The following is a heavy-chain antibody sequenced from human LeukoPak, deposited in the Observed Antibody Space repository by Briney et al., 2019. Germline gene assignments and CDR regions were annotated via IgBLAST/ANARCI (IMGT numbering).Heavy chain of an antibody. CDR1: GFSFSDSW. J-gene: IGHJ3*01. Sequence: PGGSLRLSCGASGFSFSDSWMSWVRQPPGKGPEWVSAISGSGGSTYYADSVKGRFTISRDNSKNALYLQMNSLRAEDTAVYYCAKGGELPHNAFDVWGQGTMVTVSS. CDR3: AKGGELPHNAFDV. CDR2: ISGSGGST. D-gene: IGHD1-26*01. V-gene: IGHV3-23*01.